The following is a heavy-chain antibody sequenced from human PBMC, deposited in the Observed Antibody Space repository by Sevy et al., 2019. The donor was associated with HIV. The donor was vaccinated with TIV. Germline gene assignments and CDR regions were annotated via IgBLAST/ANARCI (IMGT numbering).Heavy chain of an antibody. Sequence: GGSLRLSCVASGFTFSSYWMSWVRQAPGKGLEWVANIKQDGSEKYYVDSVKGRFTISRDNAKNSLYLQMNSLRAEDTAVYYCASRLHRGAYDPWGQGTLVTVSS. CDR2: IKQDGSEK. J-gene: IGHJ5*02. V-gene: IGHV3-7*01. CDR3: ASRLHRGAYDP. CDR1: GFTFSSYW. D-gene: IGHD1-26*01.